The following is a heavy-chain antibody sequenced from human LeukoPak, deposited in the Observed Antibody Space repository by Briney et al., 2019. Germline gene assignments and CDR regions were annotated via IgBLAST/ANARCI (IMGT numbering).Heavy chain of an antibody. Sequence: GGPLRLSCTASGFTFGDYAMSWVRQAPGKGLEWVGFIRSKAYGGTTEYAASVKGRFTISRDDSKSIAYLQMNSLKTEDTAVYYCSPVSSSLDYWGQGTLVTVSS. CDR2: IRSKAYGGTT. CDR3: SPVSSSLDY. CDR1: GFTFGDYA. J-gene: IGHJ4*02. D-gene: IGHD6-13*01. V-gene: IGHV3-49*04.